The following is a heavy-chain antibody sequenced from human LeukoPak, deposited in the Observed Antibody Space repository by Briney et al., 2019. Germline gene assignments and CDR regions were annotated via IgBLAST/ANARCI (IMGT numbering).Heavy chain of an antibody. CDR3: ARAGGSSSWPYYFDY. CDR2: ISSSSSYI. CDR1: GFTFSSYE. Sequence: GGSLRLSCAASGFTFSSYEMNWVRQAPGKGLEWVSSISSSSSYIYYADSVKGRFTISRDNAKNSLYLQMNSLRAEDTAVYYCARAGGSSSWPYYFDYWGQGTLVTVSS. D-gene: IGHD6-13*01. J-gene: IGHJ4*02. V-gene: IGHV3-21*01.